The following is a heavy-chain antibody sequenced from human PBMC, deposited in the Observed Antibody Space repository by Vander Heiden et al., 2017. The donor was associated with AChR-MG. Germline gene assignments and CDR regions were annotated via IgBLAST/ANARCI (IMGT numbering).Heavy chain of an antibody. V-gene: IGHV3-30*02. D-gene: IGHD6-19*01. CDR1: GCTCSSYD. CDR3: AKRIAVAGEDY. Sequence: QVQLGESGGGLVQPGGSLRLACAESGCTCSSYDMHWVRQAPGRGLEWVAFIRYDGSTKYYAESVKGRSTISRDNSKNTLYLQMNSLRTEDTAVYYCAKRIAVAGEDYWGQGTLVTVSS. CDR2: IRYDGSTK. J-gene: IGHJ4*02.